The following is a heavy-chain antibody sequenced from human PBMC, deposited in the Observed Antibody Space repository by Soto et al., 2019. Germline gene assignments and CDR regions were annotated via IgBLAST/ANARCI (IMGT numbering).Heavy chain of an antibody. D-gene: IGHD2-15*01. CDR2: VSIGGST. CDR1: GFTFSSYA. Sequence: PXGSRRLSCSASGFTFSSYAMGWVHQGPGKGLEWVAVVSIGGSTHYADSVRGRFTISRDNSKNTLSLQMNSLTAEDTAVYFCAKRRGAGEHFDPWGQGALVTVSS. V-gene: IGHV3-23*01. J-gene: IGHJ5*02. CDR3: AKRRGAGEHFDP.